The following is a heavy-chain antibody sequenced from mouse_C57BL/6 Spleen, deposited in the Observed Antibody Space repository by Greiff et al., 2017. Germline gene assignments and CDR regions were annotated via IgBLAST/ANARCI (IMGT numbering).Heavy chain of an antibody. J-gene: IGHJ2*01. Sequence: QLQQSGAELVRPGSSVKLSCKASGYTFTSYWMDCVKQRPGQGLEWIGNIYPSDSETHYNQKFKDKATLTVDKSSSTAYMQRSRLTAEDSAVYNGARAYDGEYYFDYWGQGTTRKVSS. CDR1: GYTFTSYW. CDR2: IYPSDSET. V-gene: IGHV1-61*01. CDR3: ARAYDGEYYFDY. D-gene: IGHD2-12*01.